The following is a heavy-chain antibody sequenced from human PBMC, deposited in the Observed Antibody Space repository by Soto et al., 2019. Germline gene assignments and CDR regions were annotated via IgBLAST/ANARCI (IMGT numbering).Heavy chain of an antibody. CDR3: ASGQQLVRNY. CDR2: ISHSGRT. V-gene: IGHV4-30-2*01. Sequence: QLQLQESGSGLVKPSQTLSLTCAVSGGSISSGGYSWSWIRQPPGKGLEWIGYISHSGRTYYNPSLKSRVTISVDRSKNQSSLKLSAVTAADTAVYYCASGQQLVRNYWGQGTLVTVSS. J-gene: IGHJ4*02. D-gene: IGHD6-13*01. CDR1: GGSISSGGYS.